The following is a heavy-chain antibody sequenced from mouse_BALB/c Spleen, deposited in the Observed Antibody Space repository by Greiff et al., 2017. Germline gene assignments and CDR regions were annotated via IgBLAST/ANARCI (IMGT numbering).Heavy chain of an antibody. CDR1: GYTFTSFW. J-gene: IGHJ2*01. CDR2: IYPGDGDT. Sequence: QLQQSGAELARPGASVKLSCKASGYTFTSFWMQWVKQRPGQGLEWIGAIYPGDGDTRYTQKFKGKATLTADKSSSTAYMQLSSLASEDSAVYYCARSLPLDYWGQGTTLTVSS. D-gene: IGHD2-10*01. V-gene: IGHV1-87*01. CDR3: ARSLPLDY.